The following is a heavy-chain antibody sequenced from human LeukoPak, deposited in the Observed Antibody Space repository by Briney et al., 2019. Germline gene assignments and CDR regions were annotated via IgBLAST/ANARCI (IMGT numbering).Heavy chain of an antibody. Sequence: QPGGSLRLSCAASGFTFSSYAMSWVRQAPGKGLEWVSAISGSGGSTYYADSVKGRFTITIDNSKNTLYLQMNSLRAEDTAVYYCAKPLEYSSRDWYFDLWGRGTLVTVSS. V-gene: IGHV3-23*01. D-gene: IGHD6-6*01. CDR2: ISGSGGST. CDR3: AKPLEYSSRDWYFDL. J-gene: IGHJ2*01. CDR1: GFTFSSYA.